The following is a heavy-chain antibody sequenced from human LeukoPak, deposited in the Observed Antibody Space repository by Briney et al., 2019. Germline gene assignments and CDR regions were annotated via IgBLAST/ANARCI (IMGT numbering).Heavy chain of an antibody. Sequence: GGSLRLSCAASGFTLSSYWTHWVRQALGKGLVWVSRISSDGSSTSYADSVKGRFTISRDNAKNTLYVQMNSLRVEDTAVYYCARGAFGVYAFDIWGQGTMVTVSS. J-gene: IGHJ3*02. CDR2: ISSDGSST. D-gene: IGHD3-3*01. CDR3: ARGAFGVYAFDI. CDR1: GFTLSSYW. V-gene: IGHV3-74*01.